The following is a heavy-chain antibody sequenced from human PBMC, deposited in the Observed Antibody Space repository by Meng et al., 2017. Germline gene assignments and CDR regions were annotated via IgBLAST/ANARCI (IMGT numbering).Heavy chain of an antibody. Sequence: HGQLGHSGGSEKKAGAYVSGACKASGYPFTRYYMNWVRQAPGQGLEWIGIINPSGGSTSYAQKFQGRVTMTRATSTSTVYMELSSLRSEDTAVYYXASSSGWGDPVYDYWGQGTLVTVSS. CDR1: GYPFTRYY. CDR3: ASSSGWGDPVYDY. V-gene: IGHV1-46*01. J-gene: IGHJ4*02. D-gene: IGHD2-21*01. CDR2: INPSGGST.